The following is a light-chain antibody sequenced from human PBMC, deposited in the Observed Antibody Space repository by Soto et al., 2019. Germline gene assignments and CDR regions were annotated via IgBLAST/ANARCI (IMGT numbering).Light chain of an antibody. Sequence: EIVLTQSPGTLSLSPGERATLSCRASQSVSSSYLAWYQQKPGQAPRLLIYGASSRATGIPDRFSGSGSGTGFTLTISSLEPEDFAVYYCQQRSNWSWTFGQGTKVDIK. CDR2: GAS. V-gene: IGKV3D-20*02. CDR1: QSVSSSY. CDR3: QQRSNWSWT. J-gene: IGKJ1*01.